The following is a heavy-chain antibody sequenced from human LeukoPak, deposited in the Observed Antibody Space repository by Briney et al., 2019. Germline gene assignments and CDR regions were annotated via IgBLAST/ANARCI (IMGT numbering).Heavy chain of an antibody. J-gene: IGHJ5*02. CDR2: IYYSGST. CDR1: GGSISSYY. Sequence: RPSETLSLTCTVSGGSISSYYWSWIRQPPGKGLEWIGYIYYSGSTNYNPSLKSRVTISVDTSKNQFSLKLSSVTAADTAVYYCARELLWFGELSVWFDPWGQGTLVTVSS. D-gene: IGHD3-10*01. CDR3: ARELLWFGELSVWFDP. V-gene: IGHV4-59*01.